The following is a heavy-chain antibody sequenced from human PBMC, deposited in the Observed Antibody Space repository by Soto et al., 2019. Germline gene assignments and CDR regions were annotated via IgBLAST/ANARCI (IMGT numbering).Heavy chain of an antibody. CDR1: GFTFSSYG. V-gene: IGHV3-74*01. CDR3: ARGSNHFDY. J-gene: IGHJ4*02. Sequence: GGSLRLSCAASGFTFSSYGMHWVRQAPGKGPVWVSRINSDGNSTSYADSVKGRFTISRDNAKNTLYLQMNSLRAEDTAVYYCARGSNHFDYWGQGTQVTVSS. D-gene: IGHD4-4*01. CDR2: INSDGNST.